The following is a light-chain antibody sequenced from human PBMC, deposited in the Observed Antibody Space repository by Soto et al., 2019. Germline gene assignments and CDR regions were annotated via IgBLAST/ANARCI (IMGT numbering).Light chain of an antibody. J-gene: IGLJ1*01. CDR1: SSNIGAGYD. CDR2: GNS. Sequence: HSVLTQPPSVSGAPGQMVTISCTWSSSNIGAGYDVHWYQQLPGTAPKLLIYGNSNRPSGVPDRFSGSKSGTSASLAITGLQAEDEADYYCQSYDSSLSGLVFGTGTKVTVL. V-gene: IGLV1-40*01. CDR3: QSYDSSLSGLV.